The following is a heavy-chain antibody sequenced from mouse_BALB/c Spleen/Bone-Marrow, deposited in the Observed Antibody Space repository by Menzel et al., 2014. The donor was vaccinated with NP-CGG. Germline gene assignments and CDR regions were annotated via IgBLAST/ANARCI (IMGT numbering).Heavy chain of an antibody. J-gene: IGHJ1*01. V-gene: IGHV4-1*02. CDR2: INPDSSTI. Sequence: DVKLQESGGGLVQPGGSLKLSCAASGFDFSRYWMTWVRQAPGKGLEWIGEINPDSSTINYTPSLKDKFIISRDNAKNTLYLQMSKVRSEDTALYYCARPGYYGYQDFWGAGTTVTVSS. CDR1: GFDFSRYW. D-gene: IGHD1-2*01. CDR3: ARPGYYGYQDF.